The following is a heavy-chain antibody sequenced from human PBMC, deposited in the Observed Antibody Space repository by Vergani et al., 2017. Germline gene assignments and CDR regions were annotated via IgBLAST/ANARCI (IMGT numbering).Heavy chain of an antibody. CDR2: IYYSGST. CDR1: GGSISSSSYY. CDR3: ATKGGEDYDFWSGYDGDNWFDP. V-gene: IGHV4-39*07. J-gene: IGHJ5*02. Sequence: QLQLQESGPGLVKPSETLSLTCTVSGGSISSSSYYWGWIRQPPGKGLEWIGSIYYSGSTYYNPSLKSRVTISVDTSKHQFSLKLSSVTAADPAVYYCATKGGEDYDFWSGYDGDNWFDPWGQGTLVTVSS. D-gene: IGHD3-3*01.